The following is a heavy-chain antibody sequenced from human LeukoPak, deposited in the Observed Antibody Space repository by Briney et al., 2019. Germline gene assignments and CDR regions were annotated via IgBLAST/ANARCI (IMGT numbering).Heavy chain of an antibody. D-gene: IGHD3-10*01. CDR2: IYTSGST. CDR1: GGSISSGSYY. V-gene: IGHV4-61*02. CDR3: ARRPYYGSGSYRFAFDI. J-gene: IGHJ3*02. Sequence: PSETLSLTCTVSGGSISSGSYYWSWIRQPAGKGLEWIGRIYTSGSTNYNPSLKSRVTISVDTSKNQFSLKLSSVTAADTAVYYCARRPYYGSGSYRFAFDIWGQGTMVTVSS.